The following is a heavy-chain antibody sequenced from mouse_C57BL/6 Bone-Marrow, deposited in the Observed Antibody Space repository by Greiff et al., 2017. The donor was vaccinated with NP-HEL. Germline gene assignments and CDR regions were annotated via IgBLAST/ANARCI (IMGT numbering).Heavy chain of an antibody. V-gene: IGHV1-50*01. CDR2: IDPSDSYT. D-gene: IGHD1-1*01. Sequence: QVQLQQSGAELVKPGASVKLSCKASGYTFTSYWMQWVKQRPGQGLEWIGEIDPSDSYTNYNQKFKGKATLTVDTSSSTAYMQLSSLTSEDSAVYYCASYYYGSSRSFLYYFDYWGQGTTLTVSS. CDR3: ASYYYGSSRSFLYYFDY. CDR1: GYTFTSYW. J-gene: IGHJ2*01.